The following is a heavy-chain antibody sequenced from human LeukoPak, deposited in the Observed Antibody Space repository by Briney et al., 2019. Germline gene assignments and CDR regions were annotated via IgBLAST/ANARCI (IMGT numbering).Heavy chain of an antibody. D-gene: IGHD2-2*01. CDR1: GYTFTGYY. J-gene: IGHJ6*02. CDR3: ARDHAIVVVPAAQGNYYGVDV. CDR2: INPNSGGT. Sequence: ASVKVSCKASGYTFTGYYMHWVRQAPGQGLEWMGWINPNSGGTNYAQKFQGRVTMTRDTSISTAYMELSRLRSDDTAVYYCARDHAIVVVPAAQGNYYGVDVWGQGTTVTVSS. V-gene: IGHV1-2*02.